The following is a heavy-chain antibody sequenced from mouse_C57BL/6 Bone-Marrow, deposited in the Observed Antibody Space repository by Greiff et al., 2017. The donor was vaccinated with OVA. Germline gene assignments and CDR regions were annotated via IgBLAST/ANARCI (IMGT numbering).Heavy chain of an antibody. D-gene: IGHD1-1*01. V-gene: IGHV14-2*01. CDR1: GFNIKDYY. Sequence: EVKLEESGAELVKPGASVKLSCTASGFNIKDYYMHWVKQRTEQGLEWIGRIDPEDGETKYAPKFQGKATITADTSSNTAYLQLSSLTSEDTAVYYCARSAYGSSSVGYFDVWGTGTTVTVSS. J-gene: IGHJ1*03. CDR3: ARSAYGSSSVGYFDV. CDR2: IDPEDGET.